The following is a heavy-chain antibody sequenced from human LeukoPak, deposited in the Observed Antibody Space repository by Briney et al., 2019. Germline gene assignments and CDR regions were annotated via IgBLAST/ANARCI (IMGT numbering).Heavy chain of an antibody. CDR2: FKTNSGQV. J-gene: IGHJ4*02. Sequence: GGSLRLSCVASGFTFSDYAMNWVRQAPGKGLEWVSTFKTNSGQVYYAESVRGRFTISRVNSKNTVYLEMSSLRAEDTALYFCARSVPDYTRFDYWGQGVLVTVSS. CDR1: GFTFSDYA. D-gene: IGHD4-11*01. V-gene: IGHV3-23*01. CDR3: ARSVPDYTRFDY.